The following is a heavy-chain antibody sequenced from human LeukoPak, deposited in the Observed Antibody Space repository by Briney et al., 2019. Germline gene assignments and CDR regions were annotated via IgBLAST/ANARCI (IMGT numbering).Heavy chain of an antibody. V-gene: IGHV4-39*07. J-gene: IGHJ4*02. CDR2: IYYSGNT. CDR3: AKDPPYYYDSSDYYYHAYFDS. Sequence: PSETLSLTFTVSGGSISSSSYYWGWIRQPPGKGLEWIGSIYYSGNTYYNPSLKSRVTISMDTSKNLFSLKLSSVTAADTAVYYCAKDPPYYYDSSDYYYHAYFDSWGQGTLVTVSS. CDR1: GGSISSSSYY. D-gene: IGHD3-22*01.